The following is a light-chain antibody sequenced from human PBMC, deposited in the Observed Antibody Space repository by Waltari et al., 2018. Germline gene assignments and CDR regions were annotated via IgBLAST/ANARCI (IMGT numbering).Light chain of an antibody. CDR1: SANIGNGD. CDR2: QNT. Sequence: QSLLTQPPSVSAAPGQLVTLSCSGTSANIGNGDVSWYQQLPGAAPKLLIYQNTQRASGIPDRFSASKSGASATLDITGLQTGDEADYFCGAWDSTVRAKVFGGGTKLTVL. V-gene: IGLV1-51*02. J-gene: IGLJ3*02. CDR3: GAWDSTVRAKV.